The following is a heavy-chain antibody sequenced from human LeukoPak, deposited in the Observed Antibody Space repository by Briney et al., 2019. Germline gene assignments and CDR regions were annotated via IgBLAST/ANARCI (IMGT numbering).Heavy chain of an antibody. Sequence: GGSLRLSCAASGFTFSSYGMHWVRQAPGKGLEWVAFIRYDGSNKYYADSVKGRFTISRDNSKNTLYLQMNSLRAEDTAVYYCAKDRGYSGYSLGKYYFDYWGQGTLVTVSS. D-gene: IGHD5-12*01. V-gene: IGHV3-30*02. CDR1: GFTFSSYG. J-gene: IGHJ4*02. CDR2: IRYDGSNK. CDR3: AKDRGYSGYSLGKYYFDY.